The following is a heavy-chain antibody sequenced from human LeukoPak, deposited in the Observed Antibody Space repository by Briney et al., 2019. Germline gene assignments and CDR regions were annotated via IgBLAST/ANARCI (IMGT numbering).Heavy chain of an antibody. D-gene: IGHD6-6*01. CDR3: ARQDSSSGGEDAFDI. V-gene: IGHV3-53*01. CDR1: GFTVSSNY. CDR2: IYSGGST. Sequence: GGSLRLSCAASGFTVSSNYMSWVRQAPGKGLEWVSVIYSGGSTYYADSVKGRFTISRDNSKNTLYLQMNSLRAEDTAVYYCARQDSSSGGEDAFDIWGQGTMVTVSS. J-gene: IGHJ3*02.